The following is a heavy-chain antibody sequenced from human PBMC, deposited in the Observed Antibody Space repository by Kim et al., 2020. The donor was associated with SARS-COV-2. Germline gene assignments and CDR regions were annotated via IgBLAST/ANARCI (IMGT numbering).Heavy chain of an antibody. CDR2: IYYSGST. CDR1: GTSLTRSTYY. J-gene: IGHJ5*02. Sequence: SETLSLTCTVSGTSLTRSTYYWGSVRQPPGKGLDYIGSIYYSGSTYFNPSLKSRVSISADTSKNPISLKLSSVTAADTAVYYCAGHNKVEVRGVIYNWFDPWGQGTLVIVSS. CDR3: AGHNKVEVRGVIYNWFDP. V-gene: IGHV4-39*01. D-gene: IGHD3-10*01.